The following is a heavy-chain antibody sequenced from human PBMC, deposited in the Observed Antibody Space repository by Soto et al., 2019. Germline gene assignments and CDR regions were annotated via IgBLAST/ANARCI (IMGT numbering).Heavy chain of an antibody. D-gene: IGHD2-2*01. V-gene: IGHV4-30-4*01. Sequence: SETLSLTCTVSGGSIRSGDYYWSWIRQPPGKGLEWIGHIYNSGGSYFNPSLKSRVTISVDTSKNQFSLKLTSVTAADTAVYFCARAAAYCGRTNCYPFDYWGQGTQVTV. J-gene: IGHJ4*02. CDR1: GGSIRSGDYY. CDR3: ARAAAYCGRTNCYPFDY. CDR2: IYNSGGS.